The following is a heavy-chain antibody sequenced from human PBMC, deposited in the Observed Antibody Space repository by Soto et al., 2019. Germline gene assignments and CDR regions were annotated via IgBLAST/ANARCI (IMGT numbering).Heavy chain of an antibody. D-gene: IGHD3-10*01. Sequence: ASVKVSCKASGYTFTGYYMHWVRQAPGQGLEWMGWINPNSGGTNYAQKFQGWVTMTRDTSISTAYMELSRLRSDDTAVYYCARFGRSIREAPGLDYYHYYVMDVWGQGTTVTVSS. CDR3: ARFGRSIREAPGLDYYHYYVMDV. CDR2: INPNSGGT. J-gene: IGHJ6*02. CDR1: GYTFTGYY. V-gene: IGHV1-2*04.